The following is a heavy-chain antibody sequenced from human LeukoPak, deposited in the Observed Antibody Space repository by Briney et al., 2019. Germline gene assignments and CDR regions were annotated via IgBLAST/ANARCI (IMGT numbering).Heavy chain of an antibody. CDR3: AREYYYDSSGRGDY. CDR2: ISYDGSNK. D-gene: IGHD3-22*01. V-gene: IGHV3-30-3*01. Sequence: GGSLRLSCAASGFTFGSYAMHWVRQAPGKGLEWVAVISYDGSNKYYADSVKGRFTISRDNSKNTLYLQMNSLRAEDTAVYYCAREYYYDSSGRGDYWGQGTLVTVSS. CDR1: GFTFGSYA. J-gene: IGHJ4*02.